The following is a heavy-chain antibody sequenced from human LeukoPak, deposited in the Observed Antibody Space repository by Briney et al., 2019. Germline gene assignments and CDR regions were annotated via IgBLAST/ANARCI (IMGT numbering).Heavy chain of an antibody. CDR3: ASHSSSWYYWFDP. Sequence: PSETLSLTCTVSGGSISSSSYYWGWIRQPPGKGLEWIGSIYYSGSTYYNPSLKSRVTISVDTSKNQFSLKLSSVTAADTAVYYCASHSSSWYYWFDPWGQGTLVTVSS. D-gene: IGHD6-13*01. J-gene: IGHJ5*02. V-gene: IGHV4-39*01. CDR2: IYYSGST. CDR1: GGSISSSSYY.